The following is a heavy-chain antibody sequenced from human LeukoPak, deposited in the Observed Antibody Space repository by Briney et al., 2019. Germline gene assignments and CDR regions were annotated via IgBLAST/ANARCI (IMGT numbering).Heavy chain of an antibody. D-gene: IGHD3-10*01. CDR1: GFTFSSYG. V-gene: IGHV3-30*02. CDR2: IRYDGSNK. CDR3: AKGAKRITMVRGVKDDYYYYYMDV. Sequence: GGSLRLSCAASGFTFSSYGMHWVRQAPGKGLEWVAFIRYDGSNKYYADSVKGRFTISRGNSKNTLYLQMNSLRAEDTAVYYCAKGAKRITMVRGVKDDYYYYYMDVWGKGTTVTVSS. J-gene: IGHJ6*03.